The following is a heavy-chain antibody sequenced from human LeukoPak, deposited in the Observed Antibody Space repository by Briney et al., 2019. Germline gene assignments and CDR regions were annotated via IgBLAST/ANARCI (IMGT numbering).Heavy chain of an antibody. Sequence: SETLSLTCAVYGGSFSGYYWSWIRQPPGKGLEWIGEINHSGSTNYNPFLKSRVTISVDTSKNQFSLKLSSVTAADTAVYYCARGLYCYDSSGSFDYWGQGTLVTVSS. V-gene: IGHV4-34*01. D-gene: IGHD3-22*01. CDR3: ARGLYCYDSSGSFDY. CDR2: INHSGST. CDR1: GGSFSGYY. J-gene: IGHJ4*02.